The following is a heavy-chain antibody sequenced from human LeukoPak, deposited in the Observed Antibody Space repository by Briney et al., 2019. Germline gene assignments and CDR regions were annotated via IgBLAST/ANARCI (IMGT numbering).Heavy chain of an antibody. Sequence: GGSLRLSCAASGFTVSSNYMSWVRQAPGKGLEWVSVIYSGGSTYHADSVKGRFTISRDNSKNTLYLQMNSLRAEDTAVYYGARDEYYYDSSGYGWYFDLWGRGTLVTVSS. J-gene: IGHJ2*01. D-gene: IGHD3-22*01. CDR2: IYSGGST. V-gene: IGHV3-66*01. CDR1: GFTVSSNY. CDR3: ARDEYYYDSSGYGWYFDL.